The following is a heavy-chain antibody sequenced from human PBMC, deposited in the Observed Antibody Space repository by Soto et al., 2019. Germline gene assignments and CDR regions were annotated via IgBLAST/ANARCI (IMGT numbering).Heavy chain of an antibody. J-gene: IGHJ1*01. CDR2: IHPSGDT. D-gene: IGHD2-15*01. CDR1: GYKFTTYF. Sequence: XSVKVCCKTSGYKFTTYFIHWVRQAPGQGLEWMGMIHPSGDTGYAQKFRGRVTMTIDTSTTTAYMELRNLTSEDTAVYFSVRGYCKASPCSGDFQVWGQGTLVTVSS. CDR3: VRGYCKASPCSGDFQV. V-gene: IGHV1-46*01.